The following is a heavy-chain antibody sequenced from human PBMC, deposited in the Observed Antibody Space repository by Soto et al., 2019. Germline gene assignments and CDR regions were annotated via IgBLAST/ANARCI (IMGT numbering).Heavy chain of an antibody. CDR2: ISSSSSYI. V-gene: IGHV3-21*01. J-gene: IGHJ6*02. CDR3: ARTYCSGGSCYGYYYYYYYGMDV. CDR1: GFTFSSYS. D-gene: IGHD2-15*01. Sequence: GGSLRLSCAASGFTFSSYSMNWVRQAPGKGLEWVSSISSSSSYIYYADSAKGRFTISRDNAKKSLYLQMNSLRVEDTAVYYCARTYCSGGSCYGYYYYYYYGMDVWGQGTTVTVSS.